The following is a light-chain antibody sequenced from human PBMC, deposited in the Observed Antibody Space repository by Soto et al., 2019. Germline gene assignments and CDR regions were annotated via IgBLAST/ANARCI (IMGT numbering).Light chain of an antibody. Sequence: EIVMTQYPATLSVSPGERATLSCRASQSVSSNLAWYQQKPGQAPRLLIYGASTRATGIPARFSGSGSGTEFTLTISSLQSEDFVVYYCQQYNNWPRTFGQGTKVEIK. CDR2: GAS. J-gene: IGKJ1*01. CDR3: QQYNNWPRT. CDR1: QSVSSN. V-gene: IGKV3-15*01.